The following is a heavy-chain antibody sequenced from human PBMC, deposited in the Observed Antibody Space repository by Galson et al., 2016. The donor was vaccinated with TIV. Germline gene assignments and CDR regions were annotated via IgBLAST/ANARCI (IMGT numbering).Heavy chain of an antibody. CDR2: IHHSGNT. CDR3: ARERNHSKQDFDY. Sequence: LRLSCAASGFTFSNYAMTWIRQPPGKGLEWIASIHHSGNTNYNPSLKSRVTLSVETSKKQFSLKVSSVTAADTAVYYCARERNHSKQDFDYWGLGTLVTVFS. D-gene: IGHD1-14*01. V-gene: IGHV4-38-2*02. J-gene: IGHJ4*02. CDR1: GFTFSNYA.